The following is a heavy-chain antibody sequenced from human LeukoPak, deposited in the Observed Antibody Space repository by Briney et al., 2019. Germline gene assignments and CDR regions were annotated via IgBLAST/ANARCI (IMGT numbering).Heavy chain of an antibody. CDR3: ARGGLWFGEIAIDY. J-gene: IGHJ4*02. D-gene: IGHD3-10*01. CDR1: GDSVSSDSAA. Sequence: SQTLSLTCAISGDSVSSDSAAWNWIRQSPSRGLEWLGRTYYRSRWYNDYAVSVKSRITINPDTSKNQFSLQLNSVTPEDTAVYYCARGGLWFGEIAIDYWGQGTLVTVSS. CDR2: TYYRSRWYN. V-gene: IGHV6-1*01.